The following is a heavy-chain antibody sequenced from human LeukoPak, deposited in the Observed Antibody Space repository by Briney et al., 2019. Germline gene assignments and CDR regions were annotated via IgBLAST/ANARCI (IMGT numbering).Heavy chain of an antibody. V-gene: IGHV3-9*01. CDR2: ISWNSGGI. J-gene: IGHJ4*02. D-gene: IGHD6-19*01. CDR1: GFTFDDYA. Sequence: PGGSLRLPCVASGFTFDDYAWHWVRQAPGKGLEWVSGISWNSGGIGYADSVKGRFTISRDHAKHSLYLQMNSLRADDTALYYCAKGKKMTVAGLFDYWGQGTLVTVSS. CDR3: AKGKKMTVAGLFDY.